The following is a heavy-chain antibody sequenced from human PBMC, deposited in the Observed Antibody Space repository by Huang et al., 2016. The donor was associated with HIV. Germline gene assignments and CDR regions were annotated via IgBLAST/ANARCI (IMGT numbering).Heavy chain of an antibody. J-gene: IGHJ3*02. CDR3: ARAMSVGVPKDAFDI. CDR1: GYSFSDNF. CDR2: INPSSGSR. Sequence: QVQLVQSGAEVRKPGASGKVSCKASGYSFSDNFIHWGRQDPGGVRWWRGIINPSSGSRSHAQKFQGRVAMTVDTSTSTIYVELSSLTSEDTAVYYCARAMSVGVPKDAFDIWGQGTKVTVSS. D-gene: IGHD2-2*01. V-gene: IGHV1-46*01.